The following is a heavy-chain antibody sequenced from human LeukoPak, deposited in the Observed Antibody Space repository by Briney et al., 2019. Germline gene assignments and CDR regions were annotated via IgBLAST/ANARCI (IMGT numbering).Heavy chain of an antibody. D-gene: IGHD2-15*01. Sequence: GGSLRLSCAASGFTVSSNYMSWVRQAPGKGLEWVSVIYSGGSTYYADSVKGRFTISRDNSKNTVYLQMNSLRAEDTAVYYCARDSDNNYFDYWGQGTLVTVSS. CDR1: GFTVSSNY. CDR3: ARDSDNNYFDY. CDR2: IYSGGST. J-gene: IGHJ4*02. V-gene: IGHV3-66*01.